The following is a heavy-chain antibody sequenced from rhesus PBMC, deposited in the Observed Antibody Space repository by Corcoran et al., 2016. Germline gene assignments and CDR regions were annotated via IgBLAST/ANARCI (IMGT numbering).Heavy chain of an antibody. CDR3: AGKYSSGWYEWWFDY. CDR2: IYGIGSST. CDR1: GGSISSSY. V-gene: IGHV4-169*01. J-gene: IGHJ4*01. Sequence: QLQLQESGPGLVKPSESLSVTCAVSGGSISSSYWSWIRQAPGMGREWIGYIYGIGSSTNDKPALKSRVTLSVDTSKNQLSLKLSSVTAADTAVYYCAGKYSSGWYEWWFDYWGQGVLVTVSS. D-gene: IGHD6-31*01.